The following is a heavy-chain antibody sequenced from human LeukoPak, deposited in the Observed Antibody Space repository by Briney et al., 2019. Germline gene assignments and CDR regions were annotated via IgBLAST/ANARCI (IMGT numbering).Heavy chain of an antibody. CDR1: GYTFTSYG. D-gene: IGHD3-22*01. CDR2: ISAYNGNT. J-gene: IGHJ4*02. Sequence: ASVKVPCKASGYTFTSYGISWVRQAPGQGLEWMGWISAYNGNTNYAQKLQGRVTMTTDTSTRTAYMELRSLRSDDTAVYYCARDWAIVVVPSYWGQGTLATVSS. CDR3: ARDWAIVVVPSY. V-gene: IGHV1-18*01.